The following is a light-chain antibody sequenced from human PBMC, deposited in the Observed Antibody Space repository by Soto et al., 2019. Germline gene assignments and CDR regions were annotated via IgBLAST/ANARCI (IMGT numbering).Light chain of an antibody. J-gene: IGKJ4*01. V-gene: IGKV3-11*01. Sequence: EIVLRQSPATLSLSPGDRATLSCRASQSISSYLGWYQQRPGQAPRLLIYDASNRATGIPARFSGSGSGTDFTLTISSLEPEDFAVYYCQQRSSWPTFGGGTRVEIK. CDR1: QSISSY. CDR2: DAS. CDR3: QQRSSWPT.